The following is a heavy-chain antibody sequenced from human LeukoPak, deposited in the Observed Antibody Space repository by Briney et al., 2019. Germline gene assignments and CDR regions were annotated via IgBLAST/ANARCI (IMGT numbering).Heavy chain of an antibody. CDR1: GYTFTGYY. Sequence: RASVKVSCKASGYTFTGYYMHWVRQAPGQGLEWMGWINPNSGGTSYAQKFQGRVTMTRDTSISTAYMELSRLRSDDTAVYYCARDHYYYYYYMDVWGKGTTVTVSS. CDR3: ARDHYYYYYYMDV. V-gene: IGHV1-2*02. J-gene: IGHJ6*03. CDR2: INPNSGGT.